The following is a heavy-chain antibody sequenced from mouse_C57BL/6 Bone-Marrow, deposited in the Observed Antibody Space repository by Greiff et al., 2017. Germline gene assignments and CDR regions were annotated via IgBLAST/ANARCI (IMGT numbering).Heavy chain of an antibody. CDR3: TCDPNWYYCGSGFAY. D-gene: IGHD1-1*01. CDR2: IDPETGGT. Sequence: VQLQQSGAELVRPGASVTLSCKASGYTFTDYEMHWVKQTPVHGLEWIGAIDPETGGTAYNQKFKGKATLTADKSSSTAYMELRSLPSEDSAVYYGTCDPNWYYCGSGFAYWGQGTLVTVSA. V-gene: IGHV1-15*01. J-gene: IGHJ3*01. CDR1: GYTFTDYE.